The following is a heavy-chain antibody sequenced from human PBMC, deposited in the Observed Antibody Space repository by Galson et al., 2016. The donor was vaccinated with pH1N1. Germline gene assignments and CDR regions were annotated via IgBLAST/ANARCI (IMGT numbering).Heavy chain of an antibody. CDR3: VRALNGTWI. J-gene: IGHJ4*02. CDR2: INTDGTTT. CDR1: GFIFSTYW. V-gene: IGHV3-74*01. Sequence: SLRLSCAGSGFIFSTYWMHWGRQVPGKGLVWVSHINTDGTTTAYADSVKGRFTISRDNAKKTLYLQMNSLTTEDTAIYHCVRALNGTWIWGQGTLVTVSS. D-gene: IGHD2-8*01.